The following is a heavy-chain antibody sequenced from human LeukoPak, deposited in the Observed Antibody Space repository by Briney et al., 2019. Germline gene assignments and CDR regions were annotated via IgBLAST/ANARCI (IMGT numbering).Heavy chain of an antibody. D-gene: IGHD6-19*01. CDR1: GVSISSYY. V-gene: IGHV4-59*08. CDR3: ARHGSIPVAAYFDY. CDR2: IFYSGST. J-gene: IGHJ4*02. Sequence: KPSETLSLTCTVSGVSISSYYWSWIRQSPGKGLEWIGYIFYSGSTYCNPSLTSRVSISGDTSKNQFSLRLTSVTAADTAVYYCARHGSIPVAAYFDYWGQGTLVTVSS.